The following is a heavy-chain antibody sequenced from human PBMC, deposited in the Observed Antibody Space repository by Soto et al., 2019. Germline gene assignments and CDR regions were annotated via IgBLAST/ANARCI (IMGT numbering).Heavy chain of an antibody. D-gene: IGHD6-13*01. Sequence: ASVKVSCKASGYTFTSYGISWVRQAPGQGLEWMGWISAYNGNTNYAQKLQGRVTMTTDTSTSTVYMELRSLRSDDTAVYYCAREGIAAAGTTAYYYGMDVWGQGTTVTVS. CDR2: ISAYNGNT. CDR3: AREGIAAAGTTAYYYGMDV. J-gene: IGHJ6*02. V-gene: IGHV1-18*01. CDR1: GYTFTSYG.